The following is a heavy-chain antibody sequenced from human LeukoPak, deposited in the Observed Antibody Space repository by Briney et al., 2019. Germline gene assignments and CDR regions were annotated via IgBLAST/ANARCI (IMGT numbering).Heavy chain of an antibody. J-gene: IGHJ2*01. CDR3: VSHYADYWYFDI. CDR2: INPRSSST. D-gene: IGHD4-17*01. CDR1: GNTFTNYY. Sequence: ASAKVSCKASGNTFTNYYLHWVRQAPGQGLEWMGIINPRSSSTTYAQKFQGRITMTSDMSTSTVHMELRSLKSEDTAVYYCVSHYADYWYFDIWGQGTLVTVSS. V-gene: IGHV1-46*01.